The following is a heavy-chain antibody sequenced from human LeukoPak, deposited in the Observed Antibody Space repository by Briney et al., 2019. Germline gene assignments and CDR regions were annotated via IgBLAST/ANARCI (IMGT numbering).Heavy chain of an antibody. D-gene: IGHD6-19*01. CDR1: GGSFSGHY. CDR2: INHSGST. J-gene: IGHJ6*04. CDR3: ARCPRFSSGWRGMDV. V-gene: IGHV4-34*01. Sequence: SETLSLTCAVYGGSFSGHYWSWVRQSPEKGLEWIGEINHSGSTNYNPSLKSRFTISVDTSKNQFSLRLNSVTAADTAVYYCARCPRFSSGWRGMDVWGRGTTVTVSS.